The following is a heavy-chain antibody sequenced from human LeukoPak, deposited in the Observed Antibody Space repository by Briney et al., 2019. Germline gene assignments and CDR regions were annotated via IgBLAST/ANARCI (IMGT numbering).Heavy chain of an antibody. V-gene: IGHV3-23*01. CDR2: ISGSGGST. J-gene: IGHJ4*02. CDR1: GFVFSSYA. CDR3: AKAINYYGSGSDY. D-gene: IGHD3-10*01. Sequence: GGSLRLSCAASGFVFSSYAMSWVRQAPGKGLEWVSAISGSGGSTYYADSVKGRFTISRDNSKNTLYLQMNGLRAEDTAVYYCAKAINYYGSGSDYWGQGTLVTVSS.